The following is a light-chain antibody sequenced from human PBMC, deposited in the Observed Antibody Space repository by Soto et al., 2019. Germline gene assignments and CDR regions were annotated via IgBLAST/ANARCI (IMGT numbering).Light chain of an antibody. CDR2: EVS. CDR1: SSDIGCYNY. Sequence: QSALTQPPSASGSPGQSVTISCTGTSSDIGCYNYVSWYQQHPGKAPKVMIYEVSKRPSGVPDRFSGSKSGNTASLTVSGLQAEEEADYYCSSYVGSDTVVFGGGTKLTVL. J-gene: IGLJ2*01. V-gene: IGLV2-8*01. CDR3: SSYVGSDTVV.